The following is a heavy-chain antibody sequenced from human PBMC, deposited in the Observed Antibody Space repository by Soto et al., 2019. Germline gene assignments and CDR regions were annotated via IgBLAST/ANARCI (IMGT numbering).Heavy chain of an antibody. CDR2: VSFDGTNT. CDR3: AKAGWGGDYYYGLDV. D-gene: IGHD2-21*01. CDR1: GFNFNNYA. Sequence: QVQVVESGGGVVRPGRSLRLSCAASGFNFNNYAMHWVRQAPGKGLEWVAVVSFDGTNTYYADSVKGRFTISRDSSNNTVSLQMNGLTSEDTAAYYYAKAGWGGDYYYGLDVWGQGTTVTVSS. J-gene: IGHJ6*02. V-gene: IGHV3-30*18.